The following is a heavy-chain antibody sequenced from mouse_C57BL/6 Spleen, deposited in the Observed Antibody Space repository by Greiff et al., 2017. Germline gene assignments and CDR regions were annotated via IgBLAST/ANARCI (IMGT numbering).Heavy chain of an antibody. CDR1: GYTFTDYY. J-gene: IGHJ3*01. CDR2: INPNNGGT. Sequence: EVQLQQSGPELVKPGASVKISCKASGYTFTDYYMNWVKQSHGQSLEWIGDINPNNGGTSYNQKFKGKATLTVDKSSTTAYMELRSRTSEDSAVYYYASSGDYVSRVAYWGQGTLVTVSA. CDR3: ASSGDYVSRVAY. D-gene: IGHD1-1*01. V-gene: IGHV1-26*01.